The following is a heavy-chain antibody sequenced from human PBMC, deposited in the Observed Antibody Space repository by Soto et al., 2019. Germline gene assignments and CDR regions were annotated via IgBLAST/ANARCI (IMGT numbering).Heavy chain of an antibody. V-gene: IGHV1-69*04. CDR1: GGTFSSYT. CDR3: ARDRDLYYYYMDV. CDR2: IIPILGIA. D-gene: IGHD3-10*01. J-gene: IGHJ6*03. Sequence: SVKVSCKASGGTFSSYTISWVRQAPGQGLEWMGRIIPILGIANYAQKFQGRVTITADKSTSTAYMELSSLRSEDTAVYYCARDRDLYYYYMDVWGKGTTVTVPS.